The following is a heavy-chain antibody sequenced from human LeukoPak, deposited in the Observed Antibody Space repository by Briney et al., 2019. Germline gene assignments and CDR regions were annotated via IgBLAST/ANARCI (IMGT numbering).Heavy chain of an antibody. V-gene: IGHV4-61*05. Sequence: SETLSLTCTVSGGSISSSSYYWGWIRQPPGKGLEWIGYIYYSGSTNYNPSLKSRVTISVDTSKNQFSLKLSSVTAADTAVYYCARGGGSGWYGRDWFDPWGQGTLVTVSS. CDR1: GGSISSSSYY. CDR3: ARGGGSGWYGRDWFDP. D-gene: IGHD6-19*01. J-gene: IGHJ5*02. CDR2: IYYSGST.